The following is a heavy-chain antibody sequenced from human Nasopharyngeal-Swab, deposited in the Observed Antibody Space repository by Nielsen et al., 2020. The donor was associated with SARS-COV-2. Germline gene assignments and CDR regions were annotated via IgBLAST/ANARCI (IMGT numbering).Heavy chain of an antibody. Sequence: SETLSLTCTVSGGSISSYYWTWIRQSPGKGLEWIGYIYYSGSTDYNPSLKGRVTISVDTSKNQFSLKLRSVTGADTAVYYCACHRTASFYYWGQGTLVTVSS. D-gene: IGHD1-1*01. J-gene: IGHJ4*02. CDR1: GGSISSYY. CDR2: IYYSGST. CDR3: ACHRTASFYY. V-gene: IGHV4-59*08.